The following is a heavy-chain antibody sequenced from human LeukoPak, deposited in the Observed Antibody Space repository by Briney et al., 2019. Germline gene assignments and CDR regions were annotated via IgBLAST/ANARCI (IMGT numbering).Heavy chain of an antibody. D-gene: IGHD4-23*01. CDR1: GFTFSSYA. V-gene: IGHV3-23*01. CDR2: IGRYGGDI. J-gene: IGHJ4*02. CDR3: AKYAPPTTVVTRFFDS. Sequence: GGSLRLSCAASGFTFSSYAMTWVRQAPGKGLEWVSVIGRYGGDIHYADSVEGRFTISGDNSKNTLYLQMNSLRVEDTAIYYCAKYAPPTTVVTRFFDSWGQGTLVTVSS.